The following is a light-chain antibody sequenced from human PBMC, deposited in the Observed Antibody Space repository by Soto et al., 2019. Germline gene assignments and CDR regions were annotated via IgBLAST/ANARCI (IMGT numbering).Light chain of an antibody. Sequence: TQSPGTLSVSPGERATLSCRASQSVSSSYLAWYQQKPGQAPRLLIYGASSRATGIPDRFSGSGSGTDFTLTISRLEPEDFAVYYCQQYGSSRTFGQGTKVDIK. CDR1: QSVSSSY. J-gene: IGKJ1*01. CDR2: GAS. V-gene: IGKV3-20*01. CDR3: QQYGSSRT.